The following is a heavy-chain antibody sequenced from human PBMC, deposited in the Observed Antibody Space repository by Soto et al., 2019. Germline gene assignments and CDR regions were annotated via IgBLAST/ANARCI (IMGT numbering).Heavy chain of an antibody. CDR1: GGSISSYY. D-gene: IGHD4-17*01. CDR3: ARGTHDYGGNSLDY. J-gene: IGHJ4*02. CDR2: IYYSGST. V-gene: IGHV4-59*12. Sequence: SETLSLTCTVSGGSISSYYWSWIRQPPGKGLEWIAYIYYSGSTNYNPSLKSRVTISVDTSKNQFSLKLSSVTAADTAVYYCARGTHDYGGNSLDYWGQGTLVTVSS.